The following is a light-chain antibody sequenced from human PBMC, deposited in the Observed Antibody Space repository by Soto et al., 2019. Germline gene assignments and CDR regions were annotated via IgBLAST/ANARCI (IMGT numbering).Light chain of an antibody. V-gene: IGLV1-44*01. J-gene: IGLJ1*01. CDR2: SSN. CDR1: SSNIGSNS. CDR3: AAWDDSLNGRI. Sequence: QSALTQPHSASGTPGQRVTISCSGSSSNIGSNSVHWFQQVPGTAPKPLIYSSNQRPSGVPERFSGSKSGTSASLAISGLQSEDEAEYYCAAWDDSLNGRIFGTGTKVTVL.